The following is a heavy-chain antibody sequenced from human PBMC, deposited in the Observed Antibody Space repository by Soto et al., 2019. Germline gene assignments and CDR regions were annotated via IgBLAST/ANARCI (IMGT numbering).Heavy chain of an antibody. J-gene: IGHJ5*02. CDR3: VRVSDWFDP. CDR2: ISYSGST. Sequence: SETLSLTCSVSGGSISSYYWSWIRQPPGKGLEWIGYISYSGSTKYNPSLKSRVTVLKDRSQNQFSLKLTSVTAADTAVYYCVRVSDWFDPWGQGTLVTVSS. V-gene: IGHV4-59*01. CDR1: GGSISSYY.